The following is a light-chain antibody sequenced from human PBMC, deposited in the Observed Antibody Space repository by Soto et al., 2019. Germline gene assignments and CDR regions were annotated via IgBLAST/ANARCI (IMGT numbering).Light chain of an antibody. V-gene: IGLV2-14*01. CDR1: SSDVGGYNY. Sequence: QSVLTQPASVSGSPGQPITISCTGTSSDVGGYNYVSWYQQHPGKAPKLMIYDVSDRPSGVSNRFSGSKSGNTASLTTSGLQAEDEADYYCSSYTSGFYVFGTGTKVTVL. CDR3: SSYTSGFYV. CDR2: DVS. J-gene: IGLJ1*01.